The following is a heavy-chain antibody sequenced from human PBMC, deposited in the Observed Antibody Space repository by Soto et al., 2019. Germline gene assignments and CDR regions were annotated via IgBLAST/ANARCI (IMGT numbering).Heavy chain of an antibody. CDR3: ARGYKVAIGKGVTGFFEY. Sequence: GASVKVSCKASGYTFLNYAVHWMRQAPGQGLEWMGWINVVTGNTKFSQKFQDRVSMARDTSASTVSMELSSLKSEDTAMYYCARGYKVAIGKGVTGFFEYWGQGTQVTVSS. V-gene: IGHV1-3*01. CDR2: INVVTGNT. J-gene: IGHJ4*02. CDR1: GYTFLNYA. D-gene: IGHD5-12*01.